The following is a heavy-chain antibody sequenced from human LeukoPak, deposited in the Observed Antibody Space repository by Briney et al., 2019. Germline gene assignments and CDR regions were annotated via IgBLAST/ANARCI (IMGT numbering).Heavy chain of an antibody. D-gene: IGHD2-15*01. V-gene: IGHV4-59*12. CDR1: GGSISSYY. CDR2: IYYSGST. CDR3: ASKHLDCSGSSCRPLDY. J-gene: IGHJ4*02. Sequence: SETLSLTCTVSGGSISSYYWSWIRQPPGKGLEWIGYIYYSGSTNYNPSLKSRVTISVDTSKNQFSLKLSSVTAADTAVYYCASKHLDCSGSSCRPLDYWGQGTLVTVSS.